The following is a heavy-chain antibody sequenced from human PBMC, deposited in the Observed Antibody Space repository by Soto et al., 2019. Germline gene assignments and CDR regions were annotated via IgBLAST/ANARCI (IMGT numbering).Heavy chain of an antibody. V-gene: IGHV3-7*01. D-gene: IGHD3-10*01. J-gene: IGHJ1*01. Sequence: GSLRLSCAVSGFTSSNYWMSWVRQAPGKGLEWVANIKQDGSEKYYVDSVKGRFTISRDNAKNSLYLQMNSLGAEDTAVYFCASGLWTFQHWGQGTLVTVSS. CDR1: GFTSSNYW. CDR2: IKQDGSEK. CDR3: ASGLWTFQH.